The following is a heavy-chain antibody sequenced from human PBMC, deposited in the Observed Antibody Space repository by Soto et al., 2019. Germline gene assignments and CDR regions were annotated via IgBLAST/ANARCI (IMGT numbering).Heavy chain of an antibody. V-gene: IGHV3-9*01. CDR1: GFTFDDYA. CDR3: AKDYSSGSYGYIHY. Sequence: GGSLRLSCAASGFTFDDYAMHWVRQAPGKGLEWVSGISWNGVTIGYADSVKGRFTISRDNAKNSLSLHMNSLRAEDTALYYCAKDYSSGSYGYIHYWDQGILVTVSS. CDR2: ISWNGVTI. D-gene: IGHD6-19*01. J-gene: IGHJ4*02.